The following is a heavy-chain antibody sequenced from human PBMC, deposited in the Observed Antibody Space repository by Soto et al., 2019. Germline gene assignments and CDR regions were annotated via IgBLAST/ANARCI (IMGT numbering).Heavy chain of an antibody. V-gene: IGHV1-46*01. CDR3: ARDLTGYSYGWALDY. Sequence: ASVKVSCKASGYTFTSYYMHWVRQAPGQGLEWMGIINPSGGSTSYAQKFQDRVAMTRDTSTSTVYMELSSLRSGDTAVYYCARDLTGYSYGWALDYWGQGTLVTVSS. J-gene: IGHJ4*02. CDR2: INPSGGST. D-gene: IGHD5-18*01. CDR1: GYTFTSYY.